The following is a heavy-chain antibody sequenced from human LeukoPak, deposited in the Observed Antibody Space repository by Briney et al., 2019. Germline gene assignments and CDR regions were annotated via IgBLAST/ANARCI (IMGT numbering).Heavy chain of an antibody. CDR1: GFTFSSYA. V-gene: IGHV3-30*01. Sequence: GGSLRLSCAASGFTFSSYAMHWVRQAPGKGLEWMAVISYDGSNKYYADSVKGRFTISRDNSKNTLYLQMNSLRAEDTAVYYCARANGTTVTFDYWGQGTLVTVSS. J-gene: IGHJ4*02. D-gene: IGHD4-17*01. CDR2: ISYDGSNK. CDR3: ARANGTTVTFDY.